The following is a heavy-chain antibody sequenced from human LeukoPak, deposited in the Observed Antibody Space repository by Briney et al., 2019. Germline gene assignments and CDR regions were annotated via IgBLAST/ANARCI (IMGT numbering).Heavy chain of an antibody. CDR3: ARISFPYSSGWSFFDF. CDR1: GFTFSSYA. Sequence: GGSLRLSCAASGFTFSSYAMHWVRQAPGKGLEWVAFIWYDGSNNYYADSVKGRFTVSRDNSKNTLYLQMNSPRAEDTAVYYCARISFPYSSGWSFFDFWGQGTLVTVSS. D-gene: IGHD6-19*01. CDR2: IWYDGSNN. V-gene: IGHV3-33*01. J-gene: IGHJ4*02.